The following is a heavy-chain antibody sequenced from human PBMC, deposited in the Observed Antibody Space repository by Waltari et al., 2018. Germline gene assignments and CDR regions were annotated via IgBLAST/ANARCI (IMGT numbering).Heavy chain of an antibody. CDR2: VKTNTGNP. D-gene: IGHD1-20*01. CDR1: GYTFTSYA. CDR3: ARGDAGGITPDLYYFDY. V-gene: IGHV7-4-1*02. Sequence: QVQLVQSGSELKKPGASVKVSCKASGYTFTSYAMNWVRQAPGQGLEWLGCVKTNTGNPTYAQGFTGRVVFSLDTSGSTAYLQISSLKAEDTAVYYCARGDAGGITPDLYYFDYWGQGTLVTVSS. J-gene: IGHJ4*02.